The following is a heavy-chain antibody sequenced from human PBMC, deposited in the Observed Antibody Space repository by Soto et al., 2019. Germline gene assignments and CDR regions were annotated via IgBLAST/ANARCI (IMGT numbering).Heavy chain of an antibody. V-gene: IGHV4-59*01. CDR1: GDSISSNY. D-gene: IGHD3-10*01. CDR2: IYYSGST. Sequence: SETLSLTCTVSGDSISSNYWSWIRQPPGKGLEWIGYIYYSGSTTYNPSLQSRVTILVDTSKNQFSLKLSSMTAADTAVYYCARLWFGESYFDYWGQGTLVTVSS. J-gene: IGHJ4*02. CDR3: ARLWFGESYFDY.